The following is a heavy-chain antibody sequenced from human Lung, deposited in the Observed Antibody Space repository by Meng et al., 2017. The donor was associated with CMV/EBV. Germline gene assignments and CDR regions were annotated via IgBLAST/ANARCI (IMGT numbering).Heavy chain of an antibody. CDR3: ARGINGGCGD. D-gene: IGHD4-23*01. J-gene: IGHJ4*02. CDR1: GDIVSSNSAA. Sequence: QVQLPPSGPGLVKPSQTLSLTCAISGDIVSSNSAAWHWIRQSPSRGLEWLGRTYYRSKWYHEYAVSVKSRITISPDTPKNQFSLQLNSMTPEDTAAYYCARGINGGCGDWGQGTLVTVSS. V-gene: IGHV6-1*01. CDR2: TYYRSKWYH.